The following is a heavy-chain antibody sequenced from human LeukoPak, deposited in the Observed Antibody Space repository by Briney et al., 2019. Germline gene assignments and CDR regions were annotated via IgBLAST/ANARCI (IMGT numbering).Heavy chain of an antibody. CDR2: IYYSGST. CDR3: ARHSQLGYCSSSSCSALYYYYMDV. D-gene: IGHD2-2*01. J-gene: IGHJ6*03. Sequence: SETLSLTCTVSGGSISSYYWSWIRQSPGKGLEWIGYIYYSGSTNYNPSLKSRVTISVDTSKNQFSLRLSSVTAADTAVYYCARHSQLGYCSSSSCSALYYYYMDVWGKGTTVTVSS. V-gene: IGHV4-59*01. CDR1: GGSISSYY.